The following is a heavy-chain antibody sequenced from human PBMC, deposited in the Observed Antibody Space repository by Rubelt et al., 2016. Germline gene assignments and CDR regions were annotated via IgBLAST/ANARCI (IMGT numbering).Heavy chain of an antibody. J-gene: IGHJ4*02. V-gene: IGHV4-59*01. D-gene: IGHD2-2*02. CDR1: GGSISNYY. Sequence: QVQLQESGPGLVKPSETLSLTCTVSGGSISNYYWSWIRQPPGKGLEWIGYIYYSGCTNYNPSLSSRVTISVDTAKNQFSLELSSVTAADTAVYYCARAGVVPAAIGIDYWGQGTLVTVSS. CDR2: IYYSGCT. CDR3: ARAGVVPAAIGIDY.